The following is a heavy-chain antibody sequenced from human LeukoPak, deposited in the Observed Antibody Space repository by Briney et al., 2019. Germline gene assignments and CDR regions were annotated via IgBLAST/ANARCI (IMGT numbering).Heavy chain of an antibody. J-gene: IGHJ4*02. Sequence: ASVNVSCKASRYTFTDYYMHELRPAPAQGLEWMGRINPNSGGTNYAQKFQGRVTMTRDTSISTAYMELSRLRSDDTVVYYCAHDYGGNSAICWGQGTVVSVSS. CDR3: AHDYGGNSAIC. D-gene: IGHD4-23*01. V-gene: IGHV1-2*05. CDR1: RYTFTDYY. CDR2: INPNSGGT.